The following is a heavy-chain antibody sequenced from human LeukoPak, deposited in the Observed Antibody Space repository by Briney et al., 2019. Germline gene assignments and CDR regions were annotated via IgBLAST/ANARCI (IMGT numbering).Heavy chain of an antibody. CDR3: ATSKKGSGWNFDY. V-gene: IGHV1-69*04. J-gene: IGHJ4*02. CDR2: IIPILGIA. D-gene: IGHD6-19*01. CDR1: GGTFSSYA. Sequence: SVKVSCKASGGTFSSYAISWVRQAPGQGLEWMGRIIPILGIANYAQKFQGRVTITADKSTSTAYMELSSLRSEDTAVYYCATSKKGSGWNFDYWGQGTLVTVSS.